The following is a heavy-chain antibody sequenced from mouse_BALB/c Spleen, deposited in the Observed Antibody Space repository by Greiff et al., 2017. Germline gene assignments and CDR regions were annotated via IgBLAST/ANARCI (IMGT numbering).Heavy chain of an antibody. CDR3: ARWGITTRAMDY. CDR2: INPSSGYT. D-gene: IGHD2-4*01. CDR1: GYTFTSYT. V-gene: IGHV1-4*01. Sequence: VQLQQSGAELARPGASVKMSCKASGYTFTSYTMHWVKQRPGQGLEWIGYINPSSGYTNYNQKFKDKATLTADKSSSTAYMQLGSLTSEDSAVYYCARWGITTRAMDYWGQGTSVTVSS. J-gene: IGHJ4*01.